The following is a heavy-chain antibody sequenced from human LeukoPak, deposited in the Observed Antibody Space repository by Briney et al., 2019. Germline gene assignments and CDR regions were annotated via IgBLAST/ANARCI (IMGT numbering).Heavy chain of an antibody. CDR3: ARGHRTIKQDYFDY. D-gene: IGHD2-2*01. J-gene: IGHJ4*02. Sequence: SEALSLTCAVSGGSISSSNWWSWVRQHPGKGLEWIGYVYYSGSTYYNPSLKSRVTISVDTSKNQFSLKLSSVTAADTAVYYCARGHRTIKQDYFDYWGQGTLVTVSS. CDR1: GGSISSSNW. CDR2: VYYSGST. V-gene: IGHV4-31*11.